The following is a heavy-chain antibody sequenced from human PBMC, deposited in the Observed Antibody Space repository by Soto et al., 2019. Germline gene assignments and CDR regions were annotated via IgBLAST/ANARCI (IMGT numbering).Heavy chain of an antibody. CDR3: ARVPAVAGPDY. Sequence: NPSETLSLTCTVSGAPITSYYWSWIRQPPGKGLEWIGYIYYSGTTNYNQSLKSRVNMSVDTPKNQFSLKLNSVTAADTAIYYCARVPAVAGPDYWGQGTLVTVSS. CDR1: GAPITSYY. J-gene: IGHJ4*02. V-gene: IGHV4-59*01. CDR2: IYYSGTT. D-gene: IGHD6-19*01.